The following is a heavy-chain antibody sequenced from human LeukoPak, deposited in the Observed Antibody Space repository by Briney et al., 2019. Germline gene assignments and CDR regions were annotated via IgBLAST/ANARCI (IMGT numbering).Heavy chain of an antibody. D-gene: IGHD6-13*01. CDR3: ARALSEAGSAAAGTEFDP. J-gene: IGHJ5*02. CDR2: IYTSGST. CDR1: GGSISSYY. V-gene: IGHV4-4*07. Sequence: SETLSLTCTVSGGSISSYYWSWIRQPAGKGLEWIGRIYTSGSTNYNPSLKSRVTMSVDTSKNQFSLKLSSVTAADTAVYYCARALSEAGSAAAGTEFDPWGQGTLVTVSS.